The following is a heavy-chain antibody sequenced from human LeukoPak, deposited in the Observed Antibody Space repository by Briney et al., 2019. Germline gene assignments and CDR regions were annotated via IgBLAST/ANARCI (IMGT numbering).Heavy chain of an antibody. D-gene: IGHD3-3*01. CDR3: AKGRVAYYDFWSGYYGGAFDI. V-gene: IGHV3-23*01. J-gene: IGHJ3*02. CDR1: GFTFNSYA. CDR2: ISGSGGST. Sequence: GGSLRLSCAASGFTFNSYAMSWVRQAPGNGLEWVSAISGSGGSTYYAVPVMGRFTISRDNSKNTLYLQMNRLRAEDTAVYYCAKGRVAYYDFWSGYYGGAFDIWGQGTMVTVSS.